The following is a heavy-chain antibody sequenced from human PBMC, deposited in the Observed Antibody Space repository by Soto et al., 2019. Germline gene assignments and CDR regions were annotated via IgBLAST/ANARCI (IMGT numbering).Heavy chain of an antibody. V-gene: IGHV4-31*03. CDR1: GGSISSGGYY. Sequence: SETLSVTCTVSGGSISSGGYYWSWIRQHPGKGLEWIGYIYYSGSTYYNPSLKSRVTISVDTSKNQFSLKLSSVTAADTAVYYCAREILNWNDRGGDDFDIWGQGTMVTVSS. D-gene: IGHD1-1*01. CDR3: AREILNWNDRGGDDFDI. J-gene: IGHJ3*02. CDR2: IYYSGST.